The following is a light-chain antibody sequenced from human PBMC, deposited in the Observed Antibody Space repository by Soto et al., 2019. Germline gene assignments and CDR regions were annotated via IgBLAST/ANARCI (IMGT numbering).Light chain of an antibody. Sequence: DIVMTQTPLSLSVTPGQPASISCKSSQSLLHSDGKTYLYWYLQKPGQPPQLLIYEVSNRFSGVXDXFVXNGSGTDFTLKVSRVEAEDFGVHYCMQTIQLPPRYTFGQGTKLEIK. CDR1: QSLLHSDGKTY. CDR2: EVS. CDR3: MQTIQLPPRYT. J-gene: IGKJ2*01. V-gene: IGKV2D-29*01.